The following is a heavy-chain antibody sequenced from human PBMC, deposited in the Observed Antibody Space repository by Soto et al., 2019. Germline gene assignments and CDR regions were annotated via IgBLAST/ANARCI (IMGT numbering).Heavy chain of an antibody. CDR1: GFTFSSYG. V-gene: IGHV3-30*18. Sequence: GGSLRLSCAASGFTFSSYGMHWVRQAPGKGLEWVAVISYDGSNKYYADSVKGRFTISRDNSKNTLYLQMNSLRAEDTAVYYCAKDLPWQTTYAFDIWGQGAMVTVSS. CDR2: ISYDGSNK. CDR3: AKDLPWQTTYAFDI. D-gene: IGHD1-7*01. J-gene: IGHJ3*02.